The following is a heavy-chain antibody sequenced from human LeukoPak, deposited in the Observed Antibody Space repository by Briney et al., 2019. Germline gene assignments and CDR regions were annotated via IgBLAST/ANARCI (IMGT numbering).Heavy chain of an antibody. V-gene: IGHV4-34*01. Sequence: SETLSLTCAVYGGSFSGYYWSWIRQPPGKGLEWIGEINHSGSTNYNPSLKSRVTISVDTSKNQFSLKLSSVTAADTAVYYCARHGAGNLISYYYYMDVWGKGTTVTISS. CDR1: GGSFSGYY. J-gene: IGHJ6*03. CDR2: INHSGST. CDR3: ARHGAGNLISYYYYMDV. D-gene: IGHD6-19*01.